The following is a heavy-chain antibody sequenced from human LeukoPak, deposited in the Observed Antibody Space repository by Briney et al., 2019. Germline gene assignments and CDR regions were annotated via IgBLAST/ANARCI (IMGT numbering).Heavy chain of an antibody. Sequence: SETLSLTCAVYGGSFSGYYWSWIRQPPGKGLEWIGEINHSGSTNYNPSLKSRVTISVDTSKNQFSLKLSSVTAADTAVYYCARELRGYHYGSGSYNAMDVWGKGTTVTVSS. CDR2: INHSGST. CDR1: GGSFSGYY. V-gene: IGHV4-34*01. J-gene: IGHJ6*03. CDR3: ARELRGYHYGSGSYNAMDV. D-gene: IGHD3-10*01.